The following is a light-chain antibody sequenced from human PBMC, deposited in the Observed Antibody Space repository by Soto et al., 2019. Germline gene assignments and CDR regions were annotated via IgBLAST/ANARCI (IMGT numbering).Light chain of an antibody. CDR1: QSVSSY. CDR3: QHRSNWPPVT. V-gene: IGKV3-11*01. J-gene: IGKJ5*01. CDR2: DAS. Sequence: EIVLTQSPATLSLSPGERATLSCRASQSVSSYLAWYQQQPGQAPRLLIYDASNSATGIPTRFSGSGSATDFPHTISSLEPEHFAVYYCQHRSNWPPVTFGQGTRLEMK.